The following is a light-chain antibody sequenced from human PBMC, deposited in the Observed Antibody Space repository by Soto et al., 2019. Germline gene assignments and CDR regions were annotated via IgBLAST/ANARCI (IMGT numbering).Light chain of an antibody. CDR2: LNSDGSH. V-gene: IGLV4-69*01. CDR3: QTWGTGPVV. CDR1: SGHSSYA. J-gene: IGLJ2*01. Sequence: QPVLTQSPSASASLGASVKLTCTLSSGHSSYAIAWLQQQPETGPRYLMKLNSDGSHSKGDGIPDRFSGSSSGAERYLTISSLQSEDEADYYCQTWGTGPVVFVGGTKLTVL.